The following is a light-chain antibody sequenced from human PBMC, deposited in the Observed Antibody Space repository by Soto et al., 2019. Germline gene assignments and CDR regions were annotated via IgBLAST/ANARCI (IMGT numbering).Light chain of an antibody. CDR2: DVS. J-gene: IGLJ1*01. CDR1: SSDVGGYNY. V-gene: IGLV2-11*01. CDR3: CSYACRYCLDV. Sequence: QSALTQPRSVSGSPGQSVTISCTGTSSDVGGYNYVSWYQQHPGKAPKLMIYDVSKRPSGVPDRFSGSKSGNTASLTISGLQAEDEDDYYCCSYACRYCLDVLGTGTKVTV.